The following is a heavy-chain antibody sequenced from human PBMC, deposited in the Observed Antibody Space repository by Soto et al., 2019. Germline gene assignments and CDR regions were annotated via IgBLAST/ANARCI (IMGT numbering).Heavy chain of an antibody. CDR1: GFTFSSYG. V-gene: IGHV3-30*18. J-gene: IGHJ4*02. D-gene: IGHD6-13*01. Sequence: GGSLRLSCAASGFTFSSYGMHWVRQAPGKGLEWVAVISYDGSNKYYADSVKGRFTISRDNSKNTLYLQMNSLRAEDTAVYYCAKAVGYSSSGTDSWGRGTLVTVSS. CDR3: AKAVGYSSSGTDS. CDR2: ISYDGSNK.